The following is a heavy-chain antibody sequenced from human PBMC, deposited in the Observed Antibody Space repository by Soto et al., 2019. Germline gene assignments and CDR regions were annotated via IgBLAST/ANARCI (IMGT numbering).Heavy chain of an antibody. D-gene: IGHD1-26*01. CDR1: GFTFTSSA. CDR3: ARDLGSYSGWFDP. J-gene: IGHJ5*02. CDR2: IVVGSGNT. V-gene: IGHV1-58*02. Sequence: SVKVSCKASGFTFTSSAMQWVRQARGQRLEWIGWIVVGSGNTNYAQKFQGRVTITRDTSASTAYMELSSLRSEDTAVYYCARDLGSYSGWFDPWGQGTLVTVSS.